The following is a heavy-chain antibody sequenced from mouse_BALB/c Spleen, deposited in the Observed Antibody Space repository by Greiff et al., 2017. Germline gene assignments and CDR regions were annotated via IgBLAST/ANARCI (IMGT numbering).Heavy chain of an antibody. V-gene: IGHV1S29*02. CDR3: ARGAPLWGYAMDY. D-gene: IGHD1-1*02. J-gene: IGHJ4*01. CDR1: GYTFTDYN. Sequence: VQLQQSGPELVKPGASVKISCKASGYTFTDYNMHWVKQSHGKSLEWIGYIYPYNGGTGYNQKFKSKATLTVDNSSSTAYMELRSLTSEDSAVYYCARGAPLWGYAMDYWGQGTSVTVSS. CDR2: IYPYNGGT.